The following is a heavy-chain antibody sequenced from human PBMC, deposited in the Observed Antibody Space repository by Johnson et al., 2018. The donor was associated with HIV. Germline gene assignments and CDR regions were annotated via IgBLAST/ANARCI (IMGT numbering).Heavy chain of an antibody. J-gene: IGHJ3*02. CDR3: ARDGPHFFDSSGVRDDAFDI. Sequence: VQLVESGGSVVRPGGSLRLSCAASGFTFDDYGMSWVRQAPGKGLEWVSGINWNGGSTGYADSVQGRFTLSRDNSQNMVYLQMNSLRAEDTAVYYCARDGPHFFDSSGVRDDAFDIWGPGTMVTVSS. V-gene: IGHV3-20*04. CDR1: GFTFDDYG. CDR2: INWNGGST. D-gene: IGHD3-22*01.